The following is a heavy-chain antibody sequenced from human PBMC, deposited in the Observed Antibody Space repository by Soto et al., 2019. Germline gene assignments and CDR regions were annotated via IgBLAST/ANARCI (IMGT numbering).Heavy chain of an antibody. Sequence: PGGSLRLSCAASGFTFDDYAMHWVRQVPGKGLEWVSGINWNSGSIGYADSVKGRFAISRDNSKNTLYLQMNSLRAEDTAVYYCAKEFNYDGSGPPDYWGQGTLVTVSS. D-gene: IGHD3-22*01. J-gene: IGHJ4*02. V-gene: IGHV3-9*01. CDR3: AKEFNYDGSGPPDY. CDR1: GFTFDDYA. CDR2: INWNSGSI.